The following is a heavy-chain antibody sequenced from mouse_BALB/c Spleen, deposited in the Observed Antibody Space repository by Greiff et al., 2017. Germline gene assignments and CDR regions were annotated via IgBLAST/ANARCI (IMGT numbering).Heavy chain of an antibody. Sequence: EVKVEESGGGLVQPGGSMKLSCVASGFTFSNYWMNWVRQSPEKGLEWVAEIRLKSNNYATHYAESVKGRFTISRDDSKSSVYLQMNNLRAEDTGIYYCTIRTGTWYFDVWGAGTTVTVSS. CDR2: IRLKSNNYAT. D-gene: IGHD4-1*01. CDR3: TIRTGTWYFDV. J-gene: IGHJ1*01. CDR1: GFTFSNYW. V-gene: IGHV6-6*02.